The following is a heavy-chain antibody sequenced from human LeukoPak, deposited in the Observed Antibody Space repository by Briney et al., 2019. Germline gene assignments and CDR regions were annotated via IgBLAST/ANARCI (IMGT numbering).Heavy chain of an antibody. D-gene: IGHD1-7*01. V-gene: IGHV1-2*02. Sequence: ASVKVSCKASGYTFIGYYIHWVRQAPGQGLEWMGWINPNSGDTNYAQKFQGRVTMTRDTSISTAYMELSRLKSDDTAVYYCARDQGRRVWYNWNYGEDAFDIWGQGTMVTVSS. CDR1: GYTFIGYY. CDR2: INPNSGDT. CDR3: ARDQGRRVWYNWNYGEDAFDI. J-gene: IGHJ3*02.